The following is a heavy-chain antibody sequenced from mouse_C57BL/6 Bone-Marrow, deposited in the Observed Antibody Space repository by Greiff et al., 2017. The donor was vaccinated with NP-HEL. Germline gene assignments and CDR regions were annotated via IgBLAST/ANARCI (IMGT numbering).Heavy chain of an antibody. V-gene: IGHV1-22*01. D-gene: IGHD1-1*02. Sequence: VQLQQSGPELVPPGASVQMSCTASGYTFTDYNIHWVKQSHGKSLEWIGYINPNNGGTSYNQKFKGKATLTVNKSSSTAYMELRSLTSEDSAVYYCASGSNLYYFDYWGQGTTLTVSS. CDR3: ASGSNLYYFDY. CDR2: INPNNGGT. CDR1: GYTFTDYN. J-gene: IGHJ2*01.